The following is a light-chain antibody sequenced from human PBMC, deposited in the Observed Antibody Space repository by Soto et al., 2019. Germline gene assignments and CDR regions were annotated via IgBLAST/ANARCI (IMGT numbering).Light chain of an antibody. Sequence: EIVLTQSPGTLSLSPGERATLSCRASQSVSSSYLAWYQQTPGQAPRLLVYDTSYRATGVPDRFSGSGSGTDFTLTISRLEPEDSAVYYCQRYDSSPWTFGQGTKVEIK. J-gene: IGKJ1*01. V-gene: IGKV3-20*01. CDR2: DTS. CDR1: QSVSSSY. CDR3: QRYDSSPWT.